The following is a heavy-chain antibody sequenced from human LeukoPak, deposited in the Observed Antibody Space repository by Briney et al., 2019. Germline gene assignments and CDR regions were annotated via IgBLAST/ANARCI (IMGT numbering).Heavy chain of an antibody. J-gene: IGHJ4*02. CDR3: ARDKLWFGGNDY. V-gene: IGHV3-64*01. CDR1: GFTFSSYA. Sequence: GGSLRLSCAASGFTFSSYAMHWVRQASGKGLEYVSAISGNGANTFYANSVKGRFTISRDNSKNTLYLQMGSLRAEDMAVYYCARDKLWFGGNDYWGQGTLVTVSS. CDR2: ISGNGANT. D-gene: IGHD3-10*01.